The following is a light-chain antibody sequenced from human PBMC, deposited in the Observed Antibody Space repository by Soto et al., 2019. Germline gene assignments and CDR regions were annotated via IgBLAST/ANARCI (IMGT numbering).Light chain of an antibody. J-gene: IGLJ1*01. CDR1: RSDVGGYNY. CDR3: SSYTXSSTYV. V-gene: IGLV2-14*01. CDR2: DVT. Sequence: QSVLTQPASVSGSPGQSITISCTGTRSDVGGYNYVYWHQQHPGKAPKLMIYDVTNRPSGVSDRFSGSKSGNTASLTISGLQAEDEADYYCSSYTXSSTYVFVAGTNVTVL.